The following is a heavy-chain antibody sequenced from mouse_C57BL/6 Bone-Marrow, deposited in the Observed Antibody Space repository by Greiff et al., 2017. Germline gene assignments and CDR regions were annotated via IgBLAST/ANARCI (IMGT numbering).Heavy chain of an antibody. D-gene: IGHD2-3*01. CDR1: GYSITSGYY. CDR3: ARGGGTYDGYD. V-gene: IGHV3-6*01. Sequence: EVQLQQSGPGLVKPSQSLSLTCSVTGYSITSGYYWNWIRQFPGNKLEWMGYISYDGSNNYNPSLKNRISITRDTSKNQFFLKLNSVTTEDTATYYCARGGGTYDGYDWGQGTTLTVSS. CDR2: ISYDGSN. J-gene: IGHJ2*01.